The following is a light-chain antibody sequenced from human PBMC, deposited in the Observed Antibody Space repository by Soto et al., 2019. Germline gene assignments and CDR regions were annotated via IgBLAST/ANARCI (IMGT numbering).Light chain of an antibody. J-gene: IGKJ4*01. Sequence: DIQMTQSPSSLSASVGDRVTITCRASQGISKDLAWYQQKPGKVPKLLIYAASTLQSGVTSRFSGSGSGTDFTLTISSLQPEDVATYYCQKHNSAPLTFGGGTKVGIK. CDR3: QKHNSAPLT. CDR1: QGISKD. V-gene: IGKV1-27*01. CDR2: AAS.